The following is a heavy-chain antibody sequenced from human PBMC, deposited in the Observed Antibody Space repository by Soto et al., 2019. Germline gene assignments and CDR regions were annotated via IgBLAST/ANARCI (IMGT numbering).Heavy chain of an antibody. CDR2: ISGSGGST. V-gene: IGHV3-23*01. J-gene: IGHJ4*02. CDR3: AKDITIWSGYYKLDY. CDR1: GFTFSSYA. Sequence: GGSLRLSCAASGFTFSSYAMSWVRQAPGKGLEWVSAISGSGGSTYYADSVKGRFTISRDNSKNTLYLQMNSLRAEDTAVYYCAKDITIWSGYYKLDYWGQGTLVTVSS. D-gene: IGHD3-3*01.